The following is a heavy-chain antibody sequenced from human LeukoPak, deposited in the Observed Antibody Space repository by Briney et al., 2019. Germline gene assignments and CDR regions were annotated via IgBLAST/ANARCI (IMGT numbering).Heavy chain of an antibody. J-gene: IGHJ4*02. Sequence: SETLSLTCAVYGGSFSGYYWSWIRQPPGKGLEWIGEINHSGSTNYNPSLKSRVTISVDTSKNQFSLKLSSVTAADTAVYYCARGRDYYDSSGYWQNWGQGTLVTVSS. V-gene: IGHV4-34*01. CDR2: INHSGST. CDR1: GGSFSGYY. CDR3: ARGRDYYDSSGYWQN. D-gene: IGHD3-22*01.